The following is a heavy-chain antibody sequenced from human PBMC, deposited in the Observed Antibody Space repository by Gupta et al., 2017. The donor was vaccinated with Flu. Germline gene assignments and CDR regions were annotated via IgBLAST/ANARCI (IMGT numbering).Heavy chain of an antibody. CDR2: ISWNSGSI. CDR3: AKSQGSEWELLGVFHY. V-gene: IGHV3-9*01. J-gene: IGHJ4*02. Sequence: PGKGLEWVSGISWNSGSIGYADSVKGRFTISRDNAKNSLYLQMNSLRAEDTALYYCAKSQGSEWELLGVFHYWGQGTLVTVSS. D-gene: IGHD1-26*01.